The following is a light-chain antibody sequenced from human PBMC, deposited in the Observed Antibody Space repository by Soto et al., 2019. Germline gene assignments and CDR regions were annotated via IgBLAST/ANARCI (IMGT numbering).Light chain of an antibody. CDR3: QHYNNWPRT. CDR1: QSVSSN. J-gene: IGKJ2*01. V-gene: IGKV3-15*01. CDR2: GAS. Sequence: EIVMTQSPATLSVSPGERVTLSCRASQSVSSNLAWYQQKPGQAPRLLIYGASTRATGIPARFSGSGSGTEFTLTISSLQSEDFAVYYCQHYNNWPRTFGQGTKLEIK.